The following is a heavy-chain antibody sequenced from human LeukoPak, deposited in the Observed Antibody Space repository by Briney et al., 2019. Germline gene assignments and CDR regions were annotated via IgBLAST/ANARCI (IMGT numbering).Heavy chain of an antibody. V-gene: IGHV4-4*07. D-gene: IGHD3-10*01. Sequence: PSETLSLTCAVYGGSFSGYYWSWIRQPARKGLEWIGGIYTSGSTNYNPSLQSRVTISVATSKNQFSLKLSSVTAADTAVYYCARDVDYYGSGSSYEVDYYYYYMDVWGKGTTVTISS. CDR1: GGSFSGYY. CDR3: ARDVDYYGSGSSYEVDYYYYYMDV. J-gene: IGHJ6*03. CDR2: IYTSGST.